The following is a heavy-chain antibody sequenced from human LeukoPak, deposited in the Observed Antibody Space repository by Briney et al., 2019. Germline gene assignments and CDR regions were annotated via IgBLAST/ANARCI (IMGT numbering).Heavy chain of an antibody. CDR1: GYSFTMYW. CDR3: ARREGTVGGFDP. CDR2: ISPRDTSI. V-gene: IGHV5-51*01. Sequence: GESLKISCQASGYSFTMYWIGWVRPMPGKGLEWMGIISPRDTSIKYSPSFQGQVTISVGTSLNTAYLQWSSLKASDTAMYYCARREGTVGGFDPWGQGTLVTVSS. J-gene: IGHJ5*02. D-gene: IGHD4-11*01.